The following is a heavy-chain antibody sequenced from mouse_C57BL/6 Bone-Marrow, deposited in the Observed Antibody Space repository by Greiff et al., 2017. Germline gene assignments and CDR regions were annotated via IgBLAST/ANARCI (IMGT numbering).Heavy chain of an antibody. CDR3: ARGNYYGSSYLAY. CDR1: GYTFTDYN. Sequence: EVQLQQSGPELVKPGASVKMSCKASGYTFTDYNMHWVKQSHGKSLEWIGYINPNNGGTSYNQKFKGKATLTVNKSSSTAYMELRSLTSEDSAVYYCARGNYYGSSYLAYWGQGTLVTVSA. CDR2: INPNNGGT. J-gene: IGHJ3*01. V-gene: IGHV1-22*01. D-gene: IGHD1-1*01.